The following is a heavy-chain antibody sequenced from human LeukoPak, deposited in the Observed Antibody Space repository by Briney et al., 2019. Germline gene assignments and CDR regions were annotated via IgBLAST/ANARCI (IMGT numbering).Heavy chain of an antibody. J-gene: IGHJ4*02. CDR2: INHSGST. CDR3: ARCLLCSGGSCYKAIDY. CDR1: GGSFSGYY. Sequence: SQTLSPTCAVYGGSFSGYYWSGIRQPPPKGLEWIGEINHSGSTNYNPSLKSRVTISVDTSKNHFSLKLSSVTAADTAVYYWARCLLCSGGSCYKAIDYWGQGTLVTVSS. D-gene: IGHD2-15*01. V-gene: IGHV4-34*01.